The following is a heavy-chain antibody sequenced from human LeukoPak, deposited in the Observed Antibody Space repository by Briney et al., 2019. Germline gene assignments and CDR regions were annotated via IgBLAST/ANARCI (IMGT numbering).Heavy chain of an antibody. CDR2: IYTSGST. V-gene: IGHV4-61*02. CDR3: ARAIVRGVISYYFDY. CDR1: GGSISSGSYY. D-gene: IGHD3-10*01. Sequence: SQTLSLTCTVSGGSISSGSYYWSWIRQPAGKGLEWIGRIYTSGSTNYNPSLKSRVTISVDTSKNQFSLKLSSVTAADTAVYYCARAIVRGVISYYFDYWGQGTLVTVSS. J-gene: IGHJ4*02.